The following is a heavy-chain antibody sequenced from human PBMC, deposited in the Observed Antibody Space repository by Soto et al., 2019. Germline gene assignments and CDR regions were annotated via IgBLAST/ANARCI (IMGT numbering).Heavy chain of an antibody. J-gene: IGHJ4*02. CDR3: ARDLGQELRFLEWFQVGPPSYYFDY. Sequence: ASVKVSCKASGYTFTSYAMHWVRQAPGQRLEWMGWINAGNGNTKYSQKFQGRVTITGDTSARTAYMELSSLRSEEKAVYYCARDLGQELRFLEWFQVGPPSYYFDYWGQGTLVTVSS. D-gene: IGHD3-3*01. CDR2: INAGNGNT. V-gene: IGHV1-3*01. CDR1: GYTFTSYA.